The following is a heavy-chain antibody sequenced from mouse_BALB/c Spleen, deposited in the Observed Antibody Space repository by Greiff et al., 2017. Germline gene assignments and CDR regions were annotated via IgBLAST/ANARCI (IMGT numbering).Heavy chain of an antibody. CDR2: IYPGSGNT. CDR3: ARWDDGYDY. Sequence: QVQLKESGAELVRPGTSVKISCKASGYAFTNYWLGWVKQRPGHGLEWIGDIYPGSGNTYYNEKFKGKATLTADKSSSTAYMQLSSLTSEDSAVYFCARWDDGYDYWGQGTTLTVSS. V-gene: IGHV1-63*01. D-gene: IGHD2-3*01. CDR1: GYAFTNYW. J-gene: IGHJ2*01.